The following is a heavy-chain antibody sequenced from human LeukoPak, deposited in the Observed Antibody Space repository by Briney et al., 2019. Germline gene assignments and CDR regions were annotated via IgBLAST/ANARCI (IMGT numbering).Heavy chain of an antibody. D-gene: IGHD6-6*01. J-gene: IGHJ6*03. Sequence: GGSLRLSCAASGFTFSSYSVNWVRQAPGKGLEWVSSISSSSSYIYYVDAVKGRFTISRDNAKNSLYLQMNSLRAEDTAVYYCAKQGSSAYYYYYMDVWGKGTTVTVSS. V-gene: IGHV3-21*01. CDR2: ISSSSSYI. CDR1: GFTFSSYS. CDR3: AKQGSSAYYYYYMDV.